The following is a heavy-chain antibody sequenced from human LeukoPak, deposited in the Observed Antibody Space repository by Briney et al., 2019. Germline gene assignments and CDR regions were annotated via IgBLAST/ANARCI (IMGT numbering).Heavy chain of an antibody. CDR1: GFTFSSYA. CDR3: ARSRGIHYDFWSGYYH. V-gene: IGHV3-30-3*01. Sequence: GGSLRLSCAASGFTFSSYAMHWVRQAPGKGLEWVAVISYDGSNEYYADSVKGRFTISRDNSKNTLYLQMNSLRAEDTAVYYCARSRGIHYDFWSGYYHWGQGTLVTVSS. J-gene: IGHJ4*02. CDR2: ISYDGSNE. D-gene: IGHD3-3*01.